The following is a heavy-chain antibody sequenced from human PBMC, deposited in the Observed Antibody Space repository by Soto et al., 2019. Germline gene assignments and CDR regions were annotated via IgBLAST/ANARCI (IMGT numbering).Heavy chain of an antibody. D-gene: IGHD3-3*01. CDR2: ISAYNGNT. J-gene: IGHJ6*02. CDR3: ATILHPDDEYYYYGMDV. V-gene: IGHV1-18*01. Sequence: ASVKVSCKASGYTFTSYGISWVRQAPGQGLEWMGWISAYNGNTNYAQKLQGRVTMTTDTSTSTAYMEMRSLRAEDTAVYYCATILHPDDEYYYYGMDVWGQGTTVTVSS. CDR1: GYTFTSYG.